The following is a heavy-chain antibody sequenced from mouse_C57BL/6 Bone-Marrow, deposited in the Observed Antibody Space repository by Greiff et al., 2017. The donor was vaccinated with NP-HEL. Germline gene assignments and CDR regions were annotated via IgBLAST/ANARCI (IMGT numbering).Heavy chain of an antibody. Sequence: EVQGVESGGGLVQPGGSLKLSCAASGFTFSDYGMAWVRQAPRKGPEWVAFISNLAYSIYYADTVTGRFTISRENAKNTLYLEMSSLRSEDTAMYYCARRRDSNHWYFDVWGTGTTVTVSS. CDR2: ISNLAYSI. D-gene: IGHD2-5*01. CDR1: GFTFSDYG. V-gene: IGHV5-15*01. J-gene: IGHJ1*03. CDR3: ARRRDSNHWYFDV.